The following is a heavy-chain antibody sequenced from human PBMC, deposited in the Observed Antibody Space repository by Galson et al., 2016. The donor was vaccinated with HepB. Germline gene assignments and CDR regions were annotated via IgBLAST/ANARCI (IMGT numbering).Heavy chain of an antibody. J-gene: IGHJ4*02. D-gene: IGHD1-14*01. V-gene: IGHV3-11*01. CDR1: GFNFDEYY. CDR3: SALGGWFRNLGVDS. Sequence: SLRLSCAASGFNFDEYYMAWIRQAPGAGLECVSYINPSGGTIYYRDSVKGRFTISRDNSKNSVFLQMNRLRADDTAVYFCSALGGWFRNLGVDSWGQGTLVSVSS. CDR2: INPSGGTI.